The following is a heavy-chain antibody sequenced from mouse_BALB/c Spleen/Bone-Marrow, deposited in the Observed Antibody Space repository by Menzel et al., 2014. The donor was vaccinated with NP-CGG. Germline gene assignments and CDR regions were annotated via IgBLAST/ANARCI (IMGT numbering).Heavy chain of an antibody. D-gene: IGHD1-1*01. Sequence: EVMLVESGGGLVQPGGSLRLSCATSGFTFTDYYMSWVRQPPGKALEWLGFIRNKANGYTTEYSASVKGRFTISRDNSQSILYPQMNTLRAEDSATYYCARDTTVVPYWYFDVWGAGTTVTVSS. J-gene: IGHJ1*01. CDR1: GFTFTDYY. CDR2: IRNKANGYTT. CDR3: ARDTTVVPYWYFDV. V-gene: IGHV7-3*02.